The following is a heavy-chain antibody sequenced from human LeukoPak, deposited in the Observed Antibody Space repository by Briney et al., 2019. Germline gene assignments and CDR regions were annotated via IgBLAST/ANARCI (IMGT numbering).Heavy chain of an antibody. CDR1: GFTFSTYS. V-gene: IGHV3-21*01. J-gene: IGHJ4*02. Sequence: GGSLRLSCAASGFTFSTYSMNWVRQAPGKGLEWVSSISSGSSYIYYADSVKGRFTISRDNAKNSLYLQMNSLRAEDTAVYYCAFDGSGYYWARLYWGQGTLVTVSS. CDR3: AFDGSGYYWARLY. D-gene: IGHD3-22*01. CDR2: ISSGSSYI.